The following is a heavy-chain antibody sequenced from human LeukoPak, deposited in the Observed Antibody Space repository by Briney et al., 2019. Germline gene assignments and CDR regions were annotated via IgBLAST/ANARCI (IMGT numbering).Heavy chain of an antibody. D-gene: IGHD2-2*01. CDR3: ARAERSSYCSSTSRYVRGDFDY. V-gene: IGHV1-2*02. J-gene: IGHJ4*02. CDR1: GYTFTGYY. CDR2: INPNSGGT. Sequence: ASVTVSCKASGYTFTGYYMHWVRQAPGQGLEWMGWINPNSGGTNYAQKFQGRVTMTRDTSISTAYMELSRLRSDDTAVYYCARAERSSYCSSTSRYVRGDFDYWGQGTLVTVSS.